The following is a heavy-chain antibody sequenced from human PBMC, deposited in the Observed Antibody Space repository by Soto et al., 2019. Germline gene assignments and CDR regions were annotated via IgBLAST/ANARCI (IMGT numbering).Heavy chain of an antibody. J-gene: IGHJ4*02. CDR2: IIPIFCTA. CDR1: GGTFSSYA. D-gene: IGHD5-18*01. Sequence: ASVKVSCKASGGTFSSYAISWVRQAPGQGLEWMGGIIPIFCTANYAQKFQGRVTITADESTSTAYMELSSLRSEDTAVYYCARDHPNTAMDINYFDYWGKGTLGTVSS. V-gene: IGHV1-69*13. CDR3: ARDHPNTAMDINYFDY.